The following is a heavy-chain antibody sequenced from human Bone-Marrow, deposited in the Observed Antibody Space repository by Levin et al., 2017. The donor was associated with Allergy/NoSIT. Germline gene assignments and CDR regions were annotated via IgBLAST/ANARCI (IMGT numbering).Heavy chain of an antibody. CDR3: AKDPLVGATSSFHY. Sequence: GGSLRLSCAASGFTFNNYAMSWVRQAPGKGLEWVSTITGRGDRTFYADSVKGRFTISRDSSKDTLYLQMNSLRVEDTAVYYCAKDPLVGATSSFHYWGQGTLVTVSS. V-gene: IGHV3-23*01. J-gene: IGHJ4*02. CDR2: ITGRGDRT. CDR1: GFTFNNYA. D-gene: IGHD1-26*01.